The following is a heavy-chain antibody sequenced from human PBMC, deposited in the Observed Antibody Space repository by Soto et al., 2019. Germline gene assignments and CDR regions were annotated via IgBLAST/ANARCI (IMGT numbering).Heavy chain of an antibody. V-gene: IGHV1-18*04. CDR2: ISAYNGNT. CDR1: GYTFPSYG. CDR3: ARTSPDTAMVPLAY. J-gene: IGHJ4*02. Sequence: ASVKVSFKASGYTFPSYGITWVLQAPGQLLEWMGWISAYNGNTNSVQKLQGRVTMTTDTSTSTAYMELRSLRSDDTAVYYCARTSPDTAMVPLAYWGQGTLVTVSS. D-gene: IGHD5-18*01.